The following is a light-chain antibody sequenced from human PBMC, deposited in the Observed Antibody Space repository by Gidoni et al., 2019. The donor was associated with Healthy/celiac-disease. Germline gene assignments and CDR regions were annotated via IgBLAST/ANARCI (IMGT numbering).Light chain of an antibody. V-gene: IGLV1-40*01. Sequence: SVLTQPPPVSGAPGQRVTITCTGSSPNIGAGYDVHWYQQLPGTDPKLLIYGNSNRPSGVPDRFSGSKSGTSASLAITGLQADDEADYYCQSYDSSLSGSVFGGGTKLTVL. CDR2: GNS. CDR1: SPNIGAGYD. J-gene: IGLJ2*01. CDR3: QSYDSSLSGSV.